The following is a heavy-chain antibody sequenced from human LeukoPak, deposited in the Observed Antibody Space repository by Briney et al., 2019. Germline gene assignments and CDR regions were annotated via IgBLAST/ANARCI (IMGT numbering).Heavy chain of an antibody. Sequence: SETLSLTCTASGGSISSYYWSWIRQPPGKGLEWIAYLFYSGSTDYNPSLESRVTISVDTSKNQFSLKLRSVTAADTAVYYCATVAVIRGVTYFDYWGQGTLVTVSS. D-gene: IGHD3-10*01. CDR1: GGSISSYY. CDR3: ATVAVIRGVTYFDY. V-gene: IGHV4-59*01. J-gene: IGHJ4*02. CDR2: LFYSGST.